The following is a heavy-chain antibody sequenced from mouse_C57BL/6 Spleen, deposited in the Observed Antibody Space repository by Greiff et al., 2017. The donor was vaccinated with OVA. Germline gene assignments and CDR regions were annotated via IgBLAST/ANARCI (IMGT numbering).Heavy chain of an antibody. CDR1: GFTFSDYG. CDR3: ARQYYYGSSYIDY. CDR2: ISSGSSTI. J-gene: IGHJ2*01. D-gene: IGHD1-1*01. V-gene: IGHV5-17*01. Sequence: EVKLMESGGGLVKPGGSLKLSCAASGFTFSDYGMHWVRQAPEKGLEWVAYISSGSSTIYYAATVKGRFTISRDNAKNTLFLQMTSLRSEDTAMYYCARQYYYGSSYIDYWGQGTTLTVSS.